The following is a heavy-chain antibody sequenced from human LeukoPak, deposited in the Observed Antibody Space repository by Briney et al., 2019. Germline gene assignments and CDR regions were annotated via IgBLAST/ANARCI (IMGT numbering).Heavy chain of an antibody. D-gene: IGHD4-17*01. CDR1: GFTFSRYY. CDR2: LNSEGGDT. Sequence: PGGSLRLSCTASGFTFSRYYMHWVRQAPGKGLVWVSRLNSEGGDTRFADSVKGRFAISRDNAKDTRYLQMNSLRVEDTAVYYCATTVTTGGGAFDIWGQGTMVTVSS. V-gene: IGHV3-74*01. J-gene: IGHJ3*02. CDR3: ATTVTTGGGAFDI.